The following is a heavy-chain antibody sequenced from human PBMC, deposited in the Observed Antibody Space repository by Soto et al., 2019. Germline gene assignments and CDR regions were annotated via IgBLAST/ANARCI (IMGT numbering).Heavy chain of an antibody. J-gene: IGHJ6*02. Sequence: PGGSLRLSCAASGFTFSSYAMSWVRQAPGKGLEWVSAISGSGGSTYYADSVKGRFTISRGNSKNTLYLQMNSLRAEDTAVYYCAKAVQRKKPIAVAGTPAYYYYGMDVWGQGTTVTVSS. V-gene: IGHV3-23*01. CDR1: GFTFSSYA. D-gene: IGHD6-19*01. CDR3: AKAVQRKKPIAVAGTPAYYYYGMDV. CDR2: ISGSGGST.